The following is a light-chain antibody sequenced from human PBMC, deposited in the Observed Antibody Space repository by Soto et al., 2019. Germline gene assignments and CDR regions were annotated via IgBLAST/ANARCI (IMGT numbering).Light chain of an antibody. V-gene: IGKV1-9*01. Sequence: DIQLTQSPSFLSASVGDRVSITCRASQGIISYLAWYQQKPWKAPTLLIYAASTLQSGVPSRFSGSGSGTEFTLPTSSLQPEDFATYYCQQLNSYPITFGQGTRLEIK. CDR3: QQLNSYPIT. CDR2: AAS. J-gene: IGKJ5*01. CDR1: QGIISY.